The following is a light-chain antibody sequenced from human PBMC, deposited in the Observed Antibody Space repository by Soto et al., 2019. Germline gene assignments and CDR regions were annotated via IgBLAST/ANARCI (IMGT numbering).Light chain of an antibody. CDR2: AAS. CDR3: LQHFNFSWT. J-gene: IGKJ1*01. V-gene: IGKV1-6*01. Sequence: IQMTQSPSSLSASVGDRVTITCRASRDIGNDLGWYQQKPGKAPKHLIFAASNLQSGVPSRFSGGGSGTDFTLTISSLQADDFATYYCLQHFNFSWTFGQGTK. CDR1: RDIGND.